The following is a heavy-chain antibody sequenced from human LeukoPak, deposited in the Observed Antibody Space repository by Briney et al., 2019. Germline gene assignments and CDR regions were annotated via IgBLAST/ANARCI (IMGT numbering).Heavy chain of an antibody. CDR2: IYYSGST. CDR1: GGSISSGGYY. D-gene: IGHD2-21*02. J-gene: IGHJ5*02. CDR3: ARGIVVVTALNWFDP. Sequence: PSQTLSLTCTVSGGSISSGGYYWSWIRQHPGKGLEWIGYIYYSGSTYYNPSLKSRVTISVDTSKNQFSLKLSSVTAADTAVYYCARGIVVVTALNWFDPRGQGTLVTVSS. V-gene: IGHV4-31*03.